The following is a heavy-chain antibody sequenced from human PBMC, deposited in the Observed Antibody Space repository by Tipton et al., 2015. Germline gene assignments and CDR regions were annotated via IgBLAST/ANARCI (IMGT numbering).Heavy chain of an antibody. CDR3: ARTNGDNAFDI. V-gene: IGHV4-59*01. CDR1: GASISSYY. Sequence: TLSLTCSVSGASISSYYWSWLRQPPGEGLEWIGYIYYTGSTNYNPSLKSRVTMSVDTSKNQFSLNLNSVTAADTAVYYCARTNGDNAFDIWGQGTMVTVSS. D-gene: IGHD2-8*01. J-gene: IGHJ3*02. CDR2: IYYTGST.